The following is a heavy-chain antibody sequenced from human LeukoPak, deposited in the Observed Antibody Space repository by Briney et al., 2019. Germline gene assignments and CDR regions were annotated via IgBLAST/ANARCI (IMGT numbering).Heavy chain of an antibody. CDR3: ARGYCSGGRCYSSPDY. D-gene: IGHD2-15*01. Sequence: GGALRLFYAASGCTFSDYWMSWVRQAPGKGLEWVANIKEEGSEQYYVDSVKGRFTISRDNAKNSLYLQMNSLRVEDTAVYYCARGYCSGGRCYSSPDYWGQGTLVTVSS. V-gene: IGHV3-7*01. J-gene: IGHJ4*02. CDR1: GCTFSDYW. CDR2: IKEEGSEQ.